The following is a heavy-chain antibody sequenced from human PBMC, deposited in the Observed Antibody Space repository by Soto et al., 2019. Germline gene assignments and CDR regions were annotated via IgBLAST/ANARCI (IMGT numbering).Heavy chain of an antibody. D-gene: IGHD5-12*01. Sequence: GSLRLSCAASGFTVSSNYMSWVRQAPGKGLEWVSVIYSGGSTYYADSVKGRFTISRDNSKNTLYLQMNSLRAEDTAVYYCARVIGDGYNYFPEYWGQGPLVTVSS. CDR1: GFTVSSNY. V-gene: IGHV3-53*01. CDR3: ARVIGDGYNYFPEY. CDR2: IYSGGST. J-gene: IGHJ4*02.